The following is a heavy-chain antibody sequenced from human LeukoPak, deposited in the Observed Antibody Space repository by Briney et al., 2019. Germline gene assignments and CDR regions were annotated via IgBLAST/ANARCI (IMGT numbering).Heavy chain of an antibody. V-gene: IGHV1-2*02. CDR1: GYTFTAFY. D-gene: IGHD6-13*01. CDR2: IYPKSSDT. Sequence: SVKVSCKASGYTFTAFYLHLVRQAPGQGLEWMGYIYPKSSDTNYAQNFQGRVTMTMDTSISTVYMELSRLTSDDTAVYYGARDEAAAKTNALDIWGQGTKVTVSS. J-gene: IGHJ3*02. CDR3: ARDEAAAKTNALDI.